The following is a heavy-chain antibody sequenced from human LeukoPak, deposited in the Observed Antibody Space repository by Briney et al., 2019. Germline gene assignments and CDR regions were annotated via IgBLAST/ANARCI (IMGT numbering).Heavy chain of an antibody. V-gene: IGHV7-4-1*02. J-gene: IGHJ4*02. Sequence: AASVKVSCKASGYTFTSYAMNWVRQAPGQGLEWLGWINTNTGTPTYAQGFTGRFVFSLDTSVSTAYLQISSLKAEDTAVYYCARVHIAAAASLGYWGQGTLVTVSS. CDR3: ARVHIAAAASLGY. D-gene: IGHD6-13*01. CDR1: GYTFTSYA. CDR2: INTNTGTP.